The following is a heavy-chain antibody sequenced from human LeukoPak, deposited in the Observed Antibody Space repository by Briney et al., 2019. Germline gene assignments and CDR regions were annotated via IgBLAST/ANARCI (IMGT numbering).Heavy chain of an antibody. CDR3: ARGRPYLKSGYDY. Sequence: SETLSLTCTVSGGSMSSGSYSWSWIRQPPGKGLEWIGYIYHSGSTYYNPSLKSRVTISVDTSKNQFSLKLSSVTAADTAGYYCARGRPYLKSGYDYWGQGTLVTVSS. J-gene: IGHJ4*02. V-gene: IGHV4-30-2*01. CDR2: IYHSGST. D-gene: IGHD3-10*01. CDR1: GGSMSSGSYS.